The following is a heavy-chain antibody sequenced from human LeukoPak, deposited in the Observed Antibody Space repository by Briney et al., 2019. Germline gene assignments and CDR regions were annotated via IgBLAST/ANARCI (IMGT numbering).Heavy chain of an antibody. Sequence: PSETLSLTCTVSGGSISSSSYYWGWIRQPPGKGLEWIGSIYHSGGTYYNPSLKSRVTISVDTSKNQFSLKLSSVTAADTAVYYCARARTAVTDLWYWGQGTLVTVSS. CDR1: GGSISSSSYY. CDR3: ARARTAVTDLWY. D-gene: IGHD4-17*01. J-gene: IGHJ4*02. V-gene: IGHV4-39*07. CDR2: IYHSGGT.